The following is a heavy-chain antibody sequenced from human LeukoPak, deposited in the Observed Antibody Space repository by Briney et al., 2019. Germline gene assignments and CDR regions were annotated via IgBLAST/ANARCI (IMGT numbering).Heavy chain of an antibody. CDR2: INHSGST. CDR1: GFTFSSYA. CDR3: ARDRPVLLWFGELPSNDY. Sequence: PGGSLRLSCAASGFTFSSYAMSWVRQPPGKGLEWIGEINHSGSTNYNPSLKSRVTISVDTSKNQFSLKLSSVTAADTAVYYCARDRPVLLWFGELPSNDYWGQGTLVTVSS. D-gene: IGHD3-10*01. J-gene: IGHJ4*02. V-gene: IGHV4-34*01.